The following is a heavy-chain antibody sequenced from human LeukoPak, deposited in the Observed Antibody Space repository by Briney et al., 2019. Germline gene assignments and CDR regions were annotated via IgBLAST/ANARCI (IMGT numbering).Heavy chain of an antibody. V-gene: IGHV1-46*01. CDR1: GYTFTSYY. CDR2: INPSGGST. D-gene: IGHD2-2*01. J-gene: IGHJ4*02. Sequence: GASVKVSCKASGYTFTSYYMHWVRQAPGQGLEWMGIINPSGGSTSYAQKFQGRVTMTRDTSTSTVYMELSSLRSEDTAVYYCAREDREDIVVVPAAAIDYWGQGTLVTVSS. CDR3: AREDREDIVVVPAAAIDY.